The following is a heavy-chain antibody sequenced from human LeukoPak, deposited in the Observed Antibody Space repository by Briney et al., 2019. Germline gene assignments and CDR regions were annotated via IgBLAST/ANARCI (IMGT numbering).Heavy chain of an antibody. CDR1: GFTFSSYA. CDR2: ISYDGGNK. CDR3: ARASQTRSGYHDDY. D-gene: IGHD3-3*01. V-gene: IGHV3-30-3*01. J-gene: IGHJ4*02. Sequence: GRSLRLSCAASGFTFSSYAMHWVRQAPGKGLEWVAVISYDGGNKYYADSVKGRFTISRDNSMNTLYLQMNSLRAEDTAVYYCARASQTRSGYHDDYWGQGTLVTVSS.